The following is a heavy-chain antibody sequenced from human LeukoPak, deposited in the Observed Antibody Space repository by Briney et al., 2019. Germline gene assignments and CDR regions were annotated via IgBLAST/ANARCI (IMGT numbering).Heavy chain of an antibody. V-gene: IGHV1-46*01. D-gene: IGHD3-10*01. Sequence: ASVKVSCKASGYTFTSYYLYWVRQAPGQGLEWMGIINPSGGSTNYAQTFQGRVTMTRDTSTSTVYMELSSLRSEDTAVYYCARRPSITMVRGGQWYYYMDVWGKGTTVTVSS. J-gene: IGHJ6*03. CDR1: GYTFTSYY. CDR3: ARRPSITMVRGGQWYYYMDV. CDR2: INPSGGST.